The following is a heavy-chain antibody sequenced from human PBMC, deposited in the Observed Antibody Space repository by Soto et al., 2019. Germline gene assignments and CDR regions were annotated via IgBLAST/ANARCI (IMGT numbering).Heavy chain of an antibody. J-gene: IGHJ5*02. Sequence: TLSLTCTVSGGSISSGDYYWSWIRQPPGKGLEWIGYIYYSGSTYYNPSLKSRVTISGDTSKNQFSLKLSSVTAADTAVYYCARVVDGYCSGGSCYKNFWFDPWGQGTLVTVSS. CDR2: IYYSGST. V-gene: IGHV4-30-4*01. D-gene: IGHD2-15*01. CDR3: ARVVDGYCSGGSCYKNFWFDP. CDR1: GGSISSGDYY.